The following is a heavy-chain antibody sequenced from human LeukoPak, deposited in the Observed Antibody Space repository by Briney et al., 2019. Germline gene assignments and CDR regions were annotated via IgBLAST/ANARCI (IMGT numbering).Heavy chain of an antibody. CDR2: IYTRGST. Sequence: SETLSLTCTVSGGSISSYYWSWIRQPAGKGLEWIGRIYTRGSTNYNPSLKSRVTMSADMSKNQFSLKLSSVTAADAAVYYCAGEGHYYDSTGYYYGGEDYWGQGTLVTVS. CDR3: AGEGHYYDSTGYYYGGEDY. J-gene: IGHJ4*02. D-gene: IGHD3-22*01. V-gene: IGHV4-4*07. CDR1: GGSISSYY.